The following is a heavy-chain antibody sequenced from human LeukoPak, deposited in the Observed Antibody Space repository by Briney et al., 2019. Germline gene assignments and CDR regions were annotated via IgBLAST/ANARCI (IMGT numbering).Heavy chain of an antibody. CDR1: GFTFSTYS. Sequence: GGSLRLSCAASGFTFSTYSMNWVRQAPGKGLEWLSYISSGSSTIYYADSVKGRFTISRDNAKNSLYLQMNSLRDEDTAMYYCARDGGVVPAARLVDYWGQGTLVTVSS. J-gene: IGHJ4*02. V-gene: IGHV3-48*02. CDR3: ARDGGVVPAARLVDY. CDR2: ISSGSSTI. D-gene: IGHD2-2*01.